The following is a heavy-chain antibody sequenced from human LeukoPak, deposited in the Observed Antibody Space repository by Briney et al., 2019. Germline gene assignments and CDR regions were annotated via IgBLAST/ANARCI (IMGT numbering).Heavy chain of an antibody. Sequence: SETLSLTCTVSRGSISGYPWSWIRQSPGGGLEWIGYIYYSGDTAYNPSFRSRVTMSVDTSKNQFSLQLRSMTTADTAVYYCARCTTYMDVWGKGTTVTVSS. CDR3: ARCTTYMDV. CDR1: RGSISGYP. J-gene: IGHJ6*03. V-gene: IGHV4-59*01. CDR2: IYYSGDT. D-gene: IGHD1-1*01.